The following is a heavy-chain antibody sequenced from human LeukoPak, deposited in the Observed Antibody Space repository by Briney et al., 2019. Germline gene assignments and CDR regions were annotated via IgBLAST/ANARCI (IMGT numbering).Heavy chain of an antibody. V-gene: IGHV4-34*01. J-gene: IGHJ6*02. Sequence: PSETLSLTCAVYGVSFSGYYWSWIRQPPGKGLEWIGEINHSGSTNYNPSLKSRVTISVDTSKNQFSLKLSSVTAADTAVYYCARGGLRWGYCSSTSCYMPSYYYYGMDVWGQGTTVTVSS. CDR2: INHSGST. CDR3: ARGGLRWGYCSSTSCYMPSYYYYGMDV. D-gene: IGHD2-2*01. CDR1: GVSFSGYY.